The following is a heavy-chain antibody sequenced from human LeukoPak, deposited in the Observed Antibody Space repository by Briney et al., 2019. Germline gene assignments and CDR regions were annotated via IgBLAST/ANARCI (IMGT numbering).Heavy chain of an antibody. CDR1: GGSISSGGYY. CDR3: ARDYYGSGSYDY. Sequence: KPSETLSLTCTVSGGSISSGGYYWSWIRQHPGKGLEWIGYIYYCGSTYYNPSLKSRVTISVDTSKNQFSLKLSSVTAADTAVYYCARDYYGSGSYDYWGQGTLVTVSS. J-gene: IGHJ4*02. D-gene: IGHD3-10*01. CDR2: IYYCGST. V-gene: IGHV4-31*03.